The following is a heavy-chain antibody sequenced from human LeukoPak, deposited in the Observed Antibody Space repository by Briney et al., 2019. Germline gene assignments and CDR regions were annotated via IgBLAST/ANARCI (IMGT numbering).Heavy chain of an antibody. Sequence: ASVKVSCKASGYTFTSYDINWVRQATGQGLEWMGWMNPNSGNTGYAQKFQGRVTMTRNTSISTAYMELSSLRSEDTAVYYCARGSYDLWSGYYSSGGYYYYMDVWGKGTTITVSS. V-gene: IGHV1-8*01. CDR3: ARGSYDLWSGYYSSGGYYYYMDV. D-gene: IGHD3-3*01. J-gene: IGHJ6*03. CDR1: GYTFTSYD. CDR2: MNPNSGNT.